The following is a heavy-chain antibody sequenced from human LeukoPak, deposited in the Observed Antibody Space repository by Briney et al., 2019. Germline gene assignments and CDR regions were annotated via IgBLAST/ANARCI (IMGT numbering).Heavy chain of an antibody. Sequence: GGSLRLSCAASEFTFSDYWMSWVRQAPGKVLEWLANIKTDGSQIYYVGSVKGRFTISRDNAKNSLYLQMNSLRAEDTAVYYCARDLNWETYWGQGTLVSVSS. CDR1: EFTFSDYW. CDR3: ARDLNWETY. V-gene: IGHV3-7*01. CDR2: IKTDGSQI. J-gene: IGHJ4*02. D-gene: IGHD7-27*01.